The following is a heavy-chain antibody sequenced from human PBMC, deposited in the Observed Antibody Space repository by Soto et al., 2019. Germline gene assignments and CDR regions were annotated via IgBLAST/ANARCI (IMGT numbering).Heavy chain of an antibody. CDR1: GFTFSSYG. D-gene: IGHD3-22*01. J-gene: IGHJ6*02. V-gene: IGHV3-30*18. CDR3: AKDPFYYDSSGHHGGYYYYYVMDV. Sequence: GGSLRLSCAASGFTFSSYGMHWVRQAPGKGLEWVAVISYDGSNKYYADSVKGRFTISRDNSKNTLYLQMNSLRAEDTAVYYCAKDPFYYDSSGHHGGYYYYYVMDVWGQGTTVTVSS. CDR2: ISYDGSNK.